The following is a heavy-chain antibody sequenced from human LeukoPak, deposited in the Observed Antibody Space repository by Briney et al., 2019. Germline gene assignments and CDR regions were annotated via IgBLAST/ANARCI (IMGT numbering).Heavy chain of an antibody. CDR1: GGSFSGYY. V-gene: IGHV4-34*01. Sequence: PSGTLSLTCAVYGGSFSGYYWSWIRQPPGKGLEWIGEINHSGSTNYNPSLKSRVTISVDTSKNQFSLKLSSVTAADTAVYYRARGSVWYDSSGYYPPYFDYWGQGTLVTVSS. J-gene: IGHJ4*02. D-gene: IGHD3-22*01. CDR2: INHSGST. CDR3: ARGSVWYDSSGYYPPYFDY.